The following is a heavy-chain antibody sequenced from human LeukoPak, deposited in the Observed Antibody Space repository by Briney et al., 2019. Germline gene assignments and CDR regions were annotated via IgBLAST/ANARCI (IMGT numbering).Heavy chain of an antibody. CDR2: IYYSGST. Sequence: SETLSLTCTVSGGSISSSSYYWGWIRQPPGKGLEWIGSIYYSGSTYYNPSLKSRVTISVDTSKNQFSLKLSSVTAADTAVYYCARVSSGATTVDYWGQGTLVTVSS. J-gene: IGHJ4*02. CDR1: GGSISSSSYY. CDR3: ARVSSGATTVDY. D-gene: IGHD1-26*01. V-gene: IGHV4-39*01.